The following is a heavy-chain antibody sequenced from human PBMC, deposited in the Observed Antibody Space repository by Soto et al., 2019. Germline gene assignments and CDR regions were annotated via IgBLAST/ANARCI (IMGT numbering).Heavy chain of an antibody. D-gene: IGHD6-19*01. CDR1: GFTFRSNP. CDR3: ARDQGYQQWLAIFDY. V-gene: IGHV3-30-3*01. Sequence: GGSLRLSCAASGFTFRSNPMHWVRQAPGRGLEWVAVLSHNGNNKYYADSVKGRFTISRDTSTDTLYLQMNSLRGEDTAVYYCARDQGYQQWLAIFDYWGQGTLVTVSS. CDR2: LSHNGNNK. J-gene: IGHJ4*02.